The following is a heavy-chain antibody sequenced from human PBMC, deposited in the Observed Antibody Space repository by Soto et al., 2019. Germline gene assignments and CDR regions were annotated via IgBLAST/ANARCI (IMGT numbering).Heavy chain of an antibody. J-gene: IGHJ6*03. CDR2: IKQDGSEK. Sequence: GGSLRLSCAASGFTFSSYWMSWVRQAPGKGLEWVANIKQDGSEKYYVDSVKGRFTISRDNAKNSLYLQMNSLRAEDTAVYYCARDQKKYGSSSNRYYMDVWGKGTTVTVSS. V-gene: IGHV3-7*01. CDR1: GFTFSSYW. CDR3: ARDQKKYGSSSNRYYMDV. D-gene: IGHD6-13*01.